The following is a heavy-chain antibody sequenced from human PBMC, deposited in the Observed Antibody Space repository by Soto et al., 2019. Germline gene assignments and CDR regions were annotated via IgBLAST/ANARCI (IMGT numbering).Heavy chain of an antibody. Sequence: PGGSLRLSCVGSGFTFSDYYMSWIRQAPGKGLEWISNIHSHSRSTEYADSVQGRFTVSRDNAKNTLYLQLDSLKDDDTAVYYCTRDSMTAGHVYWGRGTPVTVSS. CDR3: TRDSMTAGHVY. J-gene: IGHJ4*02. CDR2: IHSHSRST. CDR1: GFTFSDYY. D-gene: IGHD6-19*01. V-gene: IGHV3-11*06.